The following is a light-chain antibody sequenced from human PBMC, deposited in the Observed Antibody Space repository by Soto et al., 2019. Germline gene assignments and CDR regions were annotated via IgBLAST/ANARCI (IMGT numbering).Light chain of an antibody. CDR3: QQSDNTPPT. CDR1: QSISRY. V-gene: IGKV1-39*01. Sequence: DIQMTQSPSSLSASVGDRVTITCRASQSISRYLHWYQQKPGKAPKLLIYAASSLQSGVPSRFSGSGSGTGLTLTISSLQPEDFATYYCQQSDNTPPTFGGGTKVDIK. J-gene: IGKJ4*01. CDR2: AAS.